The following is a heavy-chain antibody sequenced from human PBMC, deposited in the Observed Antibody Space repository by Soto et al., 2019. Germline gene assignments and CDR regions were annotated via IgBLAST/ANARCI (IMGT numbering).Heavy chain of an antibody. CDR3: AKGNSGRYYYGMDV. V-gene: IGHV3-23*01. CDR2: ISDSGGGT. D-gene: IGHD1-1*01. Sequence: EVQLLESGGGLVQPGGSLRLSCAAFGFTFSSYAMSWVREAPGKGLEWVSAISDSGGGTYYADSVKGRFTISRDNSKNTLYLQMHSLRAEDTAVYYCAKGNSGRYYYGMDVWGQGTTVTVSS. CDR1: GFTFSSYA. J-gene: IGHJ6*02.